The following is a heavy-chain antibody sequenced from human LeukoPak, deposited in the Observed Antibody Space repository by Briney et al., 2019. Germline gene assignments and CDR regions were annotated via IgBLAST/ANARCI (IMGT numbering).Heavy chain of an antibody. V-gene: IGHV3-11*04. J-gene: IGHJ3*02. CDR2: ISSSGSTK. CDR3: ARDRDPGYNDSSGYRRVNAFDI. Sequence: GGSLRLSCAASGFTFSDYYMSWIRQAPGKGLEWVSYISSSGSTKYYADSVKGRFTISRDNAKNSLYLQMNSLRAEDTAVYYCARDRDPGYNDSSGYRRVNAFDIWGQGTMVTVSS. CDR1: GFTFSDYY. D-gene: IGHD3-22*01.